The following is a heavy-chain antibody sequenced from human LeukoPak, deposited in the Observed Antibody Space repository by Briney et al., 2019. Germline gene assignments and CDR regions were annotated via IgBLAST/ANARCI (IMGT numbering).Heavy chain of an antibody. V-gene: IGHV3-9*01. D-gene: IGHD5-18*01. CDR3: AKDLRGYSYGYDY. CDR2: ISWNSGSI. CDR1: GFTFDDYA. J-gene: IGHJ4*02. Sequence: PGRSLRLSCAAFGFTFDDYAMHWVRQAPGKGLEWVSGISWNSGSIGYADSVKGRFTISRDNAKNSLYLQMNSLRAEDTALYSCAKDLRGYSYGYDYWGQGTLVTVSS.